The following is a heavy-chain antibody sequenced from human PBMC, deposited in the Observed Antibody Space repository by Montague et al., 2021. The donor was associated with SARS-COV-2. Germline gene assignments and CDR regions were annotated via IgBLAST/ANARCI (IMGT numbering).Heavy chain of an antibody. CDR2: VYYSGYT. V-gene: IGHV4-39*01. J-gene: IGHJ4*02. CDR3: ARRRLREDYFDF. D-gene: IGHD4-17*01. CDR1: GDSVSSSDHY. Sequence: SETLSLTCTVSGDSVSSSDHYWGWIRQPPGKGLEWLGIVYYSGYTYYXPSFKGRVTISIDASKNQFSLKLNSLTATDTAIYHCARRRLREDYFDFWGRGTLLTVSS.